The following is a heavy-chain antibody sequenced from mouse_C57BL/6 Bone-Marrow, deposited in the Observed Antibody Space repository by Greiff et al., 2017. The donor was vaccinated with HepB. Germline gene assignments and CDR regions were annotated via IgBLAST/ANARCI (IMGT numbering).Heavy chain of an antibody. V-gene: IGHV1-50*01. CDR3: ATYDYGAWFAY. J-gene: IGHJ3*01. D-gene: IGHD2-4*01. CDR1: GYTFTSYW. CDR2: IDPSDSYT. Sequence: QVQLQQPGAELVKPGASVKLSCKASGYTFTSYWMQWVKQRPGQGLEWIGEIDPSDSYTNYNQKFKGKATLTVDTSSSPAYMQLSSLTSEDSAVYYCATYDYGAWFAYWGQGTLVTVSA.